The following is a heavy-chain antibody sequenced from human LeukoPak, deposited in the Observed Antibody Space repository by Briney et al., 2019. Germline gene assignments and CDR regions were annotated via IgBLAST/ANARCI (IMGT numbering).Heavy chain of an antibody. CDR2: IYYSGST. V-gene: IGHV4-39*01. CDR1: GGSISSSSYY. CDR3: ARRRGYSSADY. D-gene: IGHD5-12*01. J-gene: IGHJ4*02. Sequence: SETLSLTCTVSGGSISSSSYYWGWIRQPPGKGLEWIGSIYYSGSTYYNPSLKSRVTISVDTSKNQFSLKLSSVTAADTAVYYCARRRGYSSADYWGQGTLVTVSS.